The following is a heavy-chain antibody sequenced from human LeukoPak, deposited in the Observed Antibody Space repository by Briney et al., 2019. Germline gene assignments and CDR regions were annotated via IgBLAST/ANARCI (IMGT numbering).Heavy chain of an antibody. V-gene: IGHV3-21*01. CDR1: GFTFSSYS. CDR2: ISSSSSYI. CDR3: ARDDRYYDILTGYYVAGVVYFDY. D-gene: IGHD3-9*01. J-gene: IGHJ4*02. Sequence: GGSLRLSCAASGFTFSSYSMNWVRQAPGKGLEWVSSISSSSSYIYYADSVKGRFTISRDYAKNSLYLQMNSLRAEDTAVYYCARDDRYYDILTGYYVAGVVYFDYWGQGTLVTASS.